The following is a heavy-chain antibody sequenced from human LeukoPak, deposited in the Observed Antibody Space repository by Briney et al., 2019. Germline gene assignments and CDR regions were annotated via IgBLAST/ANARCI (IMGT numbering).Heavy chain of an antibody. V-gene: IGHV1-8*01. CDR3: ARGRVVVAATVLYYFDY. CDR2: MNPNSGNT. Sequence: ASVKVSCKASGYTFTSYDINWVRQATGQGLEWMGWMNPNSGNTGYAQKFQGRVTMTRNTSISKAYMELSSLRSEDTAVYYCARGRVVVAATVLYYFDYWGQGTLVTVSS. D-gene: IGHD2-15*01. CDR1: GYTFTSYD. J-gene: IGHJ4*02.